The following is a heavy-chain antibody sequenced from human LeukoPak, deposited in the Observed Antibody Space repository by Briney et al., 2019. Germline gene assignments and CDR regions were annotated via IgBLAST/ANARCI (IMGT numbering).Heavy chain of an antibody. D-gene: IGHD3-3*01. J-gene: IGHJ6*03. CDR1: GFTFSSYA. V-gene: IGHV3-30-3*01. CDR2: ISYDGSNK. CDR3: ATRGFSYYYYMDV. Sequence: GRSLRLSCAASGFTFSSYAMHWVRQAPGKGLEWVAVISYDGSNKYYADSVKGRFTISRDNSKNTLYLQMNSLRAEDTAVYYCATRGFSYYYYMDVWGKGTTVTVSS.